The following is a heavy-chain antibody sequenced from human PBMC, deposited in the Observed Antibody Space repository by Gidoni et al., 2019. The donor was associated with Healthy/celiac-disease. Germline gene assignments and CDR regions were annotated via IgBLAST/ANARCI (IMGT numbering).Heavy chain of an antibody. CDR2: ISARSNTI. V-gene: IGHV3-48*02. CDR3: ARGALGSSSWSFDY. CDR1: GFTFSTYT. D-gene: IGHD6-6*01. Sequence: EVQLVESGGGLVQPGGSLILSCAASGFTFSTYTMNWVRQAPGKGLEWVSYISARSNTIYYADSVRGRFTISRDNAKNSLYLQMNSLRDDDTAVYFCARGALGSSSWSFDYWGQGTLVTVSS. J-gene: IGHJ4*02.